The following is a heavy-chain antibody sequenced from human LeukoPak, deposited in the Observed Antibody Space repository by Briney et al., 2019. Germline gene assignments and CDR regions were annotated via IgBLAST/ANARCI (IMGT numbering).Heavy chain of an antibody. J-gene: IGHJ4*02. D-gene: IGHD5-12*01. Sequence: ASVKVSCKASGYTFTGYYMHWVRQAPGQGLEWMGIINPSGGSTSYAQKFQGRVTMTRDTSTSTVYMELSSLRSEDTAVYYCARQPPTDIVATTTPVFDYWGRGTLVTVSS. CDR1: GYTFTGYY. CDR2: INPSGGST. CDR3: ARQPPTDIVATTTPVFDY. V-gene: IGHV1-46*01.